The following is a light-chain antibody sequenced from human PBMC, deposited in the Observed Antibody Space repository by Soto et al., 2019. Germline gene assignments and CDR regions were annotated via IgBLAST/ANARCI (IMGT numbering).Light chain of an antibody. J-gene: IGLJ1*01. CDR3: CSYAGSSTYV. Sequence: VLTQPASVSGSPGQSITISCTGTSSDVGNYDLVSWYQQLPGKAPKFILYEGSKRPSGVSNRFSGSKSGNTASLTISGLQAEDEADYYCCSYAGSSTYVFGTGTKVTVL. V-gene: IGLV2-23*01. CDR1: SSDVGNYDL. CDR2: EGS.